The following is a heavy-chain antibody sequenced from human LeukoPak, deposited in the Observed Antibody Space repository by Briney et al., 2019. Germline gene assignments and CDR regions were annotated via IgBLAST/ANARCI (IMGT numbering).Heavy chain of an antibody. Sequence: GGSLRLSCAASGFTFSSYAMHWVRQAPGKGLEYVSAISSNGGTTYYANSVKGRFTISRDNSKNTLYLQMGSLRAEDMAVYYCARDRPYYYDSSGRRGYFDYWGRGTLVTVSS. CDR1: GFTFSSYA. CDR2: ISSNGGTT. D-gene: IGHD3-22*01. J-gene: IGHJ4*02. CDR3: ARDRPYYYDSSGRRGYFDY. V-gene: IGHV3-64*01.